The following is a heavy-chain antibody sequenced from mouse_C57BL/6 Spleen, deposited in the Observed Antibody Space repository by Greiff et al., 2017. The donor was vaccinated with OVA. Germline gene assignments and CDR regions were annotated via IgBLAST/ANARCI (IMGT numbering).Heavy chain of an antibody. V-gene: IGHV1-55*01. CDR1: GYTFTSYW. Sequence: QVQLQQPGAELVKPGASVKLSCKASGYTFTSYWITWVKQRPGQGLEWIGDIYPGSGSTNYNEKFKSKTTLTVDTSSSTAYMQLSSLTSEDSAVYCCARKYDYDDYWGQGTTLTVSS. D-gene: IGHD2-4*01. CDR2: IYPGSGST. J-gene: IGHJ2*01. CDR3: ARKYDYDDY.